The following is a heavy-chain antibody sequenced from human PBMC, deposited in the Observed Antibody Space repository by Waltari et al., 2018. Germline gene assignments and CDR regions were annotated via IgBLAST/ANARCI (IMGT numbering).Heavy chain of an antibody. CDR1: GGSISSSSYY. CDR2: IYYSVST. V-gene: IGHV4-39*01. D-gene: IGHD2-2*01. Sequence: QLQLQESGPGLVKPSETLSLTCTVSGGSISSSSYYWGWIRQPPGKGLEWIGSIYYSVSTYYNPSLKSRVTISVDTSKNQFSLKLSSVTAADTAVYYCARQSLDIVVVPAAGTGAFDIWGQGTMVTVSS. J-gene: IGHJ3*02. CDR3: ARQSLDIVVVPAAGTGAFDI.